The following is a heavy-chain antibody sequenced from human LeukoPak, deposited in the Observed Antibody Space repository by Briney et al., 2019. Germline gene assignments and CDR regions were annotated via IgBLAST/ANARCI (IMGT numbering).Heavy chain of an antibody. D-gene: IGHD6-13*01. Sequence: SETLSLTCTASGGSISSSSYYWGWIRQPPGKGLEWIGSIYYSGSTYYNPSLKGRVTISVDTSKNQFSLKLSSVTAADTAVYYCARHDRAAAGMWGAVDYWGQGTLVTVSS. V-gene: IGHV4-39*01. CDR1: GGSISSSSYY. J-gene: IGHJ4*02. CDR3: ARHDRAAAGMWGAVDY. CDR2: IYYSGST.